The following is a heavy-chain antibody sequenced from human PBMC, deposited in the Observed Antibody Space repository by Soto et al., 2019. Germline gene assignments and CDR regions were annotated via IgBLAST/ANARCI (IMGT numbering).Heavy chain of an antibody. CDR2: IYYSGST. CDR1: GGSISSSSYY. J-gene: IGHJ6*02. Sequence: PSETLSLTCTVSGGSISSSSYYWGWIRQPPGKGLEWIGSIYYSGSTYYNPSLKSRVTISVDTSKNQFSLKLSSVTAADTAVYYCARLWGSLAGGYYYGMDVWGQGTTVTVSS. CDR3: ARLWGSLAGGYYYGMDV. D-gene: IGHD6-19*01. V-gene: IGHV4-39*01.